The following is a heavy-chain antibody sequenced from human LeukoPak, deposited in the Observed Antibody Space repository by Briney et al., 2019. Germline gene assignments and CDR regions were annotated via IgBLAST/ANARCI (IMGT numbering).Heavy chain of an antibody. CDR3: AKGLKVNGDPLRNWFDP. V-gene: IGHV3-23*01. D-gene: IGHD4-17*01. Sequence: GGSLRLSCAASGFTFSSYAMGWVRRAPGKGLEWVSAISGSGGSTYYADSVKGRFTISRDNSKNTLYLQMNSLRAEDTAVYYCAKGLKVNGDPLRNWFDPWGQGTLVTVSS. J-gene: IGHJ5*02. CDR1: GFTFSSYA. CDR2: ISGSGGST.